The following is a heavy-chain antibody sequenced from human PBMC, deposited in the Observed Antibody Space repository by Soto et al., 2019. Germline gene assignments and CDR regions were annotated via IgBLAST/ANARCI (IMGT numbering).Heavy chain of an antibody. CDR1: EFTISSYA. J-gene: IGHJ4*02. V-gene: IGHV3-30-3*01. CDR3: ARDAVAMDY. Sequence: GGSLRLSCAASEFTISSYAMHWVRQAPGKGLEWVAVMSYDGSSKYNTDSVKGPFIVSRDKSKNTVYLQMHSLTVEDTAVYYCARDAVAMDYWGQGTLVTVSS. D-gene: IGHD6-19*01. CDR2: MSYDGSSK.